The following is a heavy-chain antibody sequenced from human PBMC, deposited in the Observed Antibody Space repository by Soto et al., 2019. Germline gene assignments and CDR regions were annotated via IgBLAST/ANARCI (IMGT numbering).Heavy chain of an antibody. CDR2: TYYRSKWYN. D-gene: IGHD3-3*01. Sequence: SQTLSLTCAISWDSVSSNSAAWNWIRQSPSRGLEWLGRTYYRSKWYNDYAVSVKSRITINPDTSKNQFSLQLNSVTPEDTAVYYCAREYYDFWSGPRNYFDYWGQGTLVTVSS. CDR3: AREYYDFWSGPRNYFDY. J-gene: IGHJ4*02. CDR1: WDSVSSNSAA. V-gene: IGHV6-1*01.